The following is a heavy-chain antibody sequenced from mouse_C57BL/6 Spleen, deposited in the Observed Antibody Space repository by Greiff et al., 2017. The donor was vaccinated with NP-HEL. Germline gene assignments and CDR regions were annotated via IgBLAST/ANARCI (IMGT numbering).Heavy chain of an antibody. Sequence: VQLQQPGAELVKPGASVKMSCKASGYTFTSYWITWVKQRPGQGLEWIGDIYPGSGSTNYNEKFKSKATLTVDTSSSTAYMQLSSLTSEDSAFDYCARECGISNYFDYWGQGTTLTVSS. CDR3: ARECGISNYFDY. V-gene: IGHV1-55*01. J-gene: IGHJ2*01. D-gene: IGHD1-1*01. CDR2: IYPGSGST. CDR1: GYTFTSYW.